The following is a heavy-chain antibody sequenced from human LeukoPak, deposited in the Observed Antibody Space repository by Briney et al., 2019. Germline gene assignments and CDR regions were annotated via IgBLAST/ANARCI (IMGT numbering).Heavy chain of an antibody. V-gene: IGHV3-23*01. Sequence: GGSLRLSCAASGFTFGNYAMSWVRQAPGKGLEWVSAISGSGGSTYYADSVKGRFTISRDNSKNTLYLQMNSLRAEDTVVYYCAKQGSYTTGWFDYWGQGALVTVSS. CDR1: GFTFGNYA. D-gene: IGHD6-19*01. J-gene: IGHJ4*02. CDR3: AKQGSYTTGWFDY. CDR2: ISGSGGST.